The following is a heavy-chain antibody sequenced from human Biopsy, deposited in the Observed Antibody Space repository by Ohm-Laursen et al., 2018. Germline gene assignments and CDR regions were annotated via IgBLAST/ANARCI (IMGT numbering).Heavy chain of an antibody. CDR1: GFTFSDYY. CDR2: ITNTGRTV. CDR3: ARELGNDMDV. J-gene: IGHJ6*02. V-gene: IGHV3-11*01. Sequence: SLRLSCTASGFTFSDYYMNWIRQAPGKGLEWVSFITNTGRTVYADSVKGRFTISRDNADNSLHLQMKSLRAEDTAVYYCARELGNDMDVWGQGTPVTVSS.